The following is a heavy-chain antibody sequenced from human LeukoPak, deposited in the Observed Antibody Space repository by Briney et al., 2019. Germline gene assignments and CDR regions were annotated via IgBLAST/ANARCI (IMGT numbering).Heavy chain of an antibody. D-gene: IGHD1-26*01. V-gene: IGHV3-21*01. J-gene: IGHJ6*03. CDR2: ISSNSSYI. Sequence: GGSLRLSCAASGFTFSSYIITSVRQAPGKGLECVSSISSNSSYIYYAASVKDRFTISRENAKNSVYLQMKSLRAGDTAVYECARGAIPVGATPAYYYMDVWGKGTTVTICS. CDR3: ARGAIPVGATPAYYYMDV. CDR1: GFTFSSYI.